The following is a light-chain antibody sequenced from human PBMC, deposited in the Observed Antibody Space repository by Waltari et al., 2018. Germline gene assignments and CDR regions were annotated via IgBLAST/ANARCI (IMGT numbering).Light chain of an antibody. CDR1: QSLLHSNGYNY. CDR3: MQALQTPPG. J-gene: IGKJ4*01. Sequence: DIVMTQSPLSLPVTPGEPASISCTSSQSLLHSNGYNYVDWYLQKPGQSPQLLIYLGSYRASGVPDRFSGSGSGTDFTLKISRVEAEDVGVYYCMQALQTPPGFGGGTKVEIK. CDR2: LGS. V-gene: IGKV2-28*01.